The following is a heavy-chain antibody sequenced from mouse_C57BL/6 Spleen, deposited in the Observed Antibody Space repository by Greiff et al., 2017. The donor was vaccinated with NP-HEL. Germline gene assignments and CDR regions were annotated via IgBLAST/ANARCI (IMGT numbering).Heavy chain of an antibody. Sequence: EVQLVESGGGLVKPGGSLKLSCAASGFTFSDYGMHWVRQAPEKGLEWVAYISSGSSTIYYADTVKGRFTISSDNAKNTQILQMNSLRSEDTAMYYCGRGFTRGDAMDYWGQGTSVTVSS. J-gene: IGHJ4*01. D-gene: IGHD1-1*01. CDR1: GFTFSDYG. V-gene: IGHV5-17*01. CDR2: ISSGSSTI. CDR3: GRGFTRGDAMDY.